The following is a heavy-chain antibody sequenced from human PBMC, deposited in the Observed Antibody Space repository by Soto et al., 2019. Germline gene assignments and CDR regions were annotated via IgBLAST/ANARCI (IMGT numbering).Heavy chain of an antibody. D-gene: IGHD2-2*01. CDR2: ISKSSTTT. Sequence: GGSLRLSCAASGFTFSTYSMNWVRQAPGKGLEWLSQISKSSTTTYYADSVKGRFTISRDNSGNTLFLEMYSLRAEDTAVYYCARYIPGVRYYGMDVWGQGTTVTVSS. V-gene: IGHV3-48*01. J-gene: IGHJ6*02. CDR3: ARYIPGVRYYGMDV. CDR1: GFTFSTYS.